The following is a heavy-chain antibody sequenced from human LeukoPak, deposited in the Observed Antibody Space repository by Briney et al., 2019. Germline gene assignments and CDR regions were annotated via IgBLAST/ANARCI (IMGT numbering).Heavy chain of an antibody. J-gene: IGHJ4*02. V-gene: IGHV1-18*01. D-gene: IGHD6-13*01. Sequence: PSVKPSCKASVYTFTSYGISCVRQAPGQGLEWMGWISASNGNTNYAQKLQGRVTMTTDTSTSTAYMELRSLRSGDTAVYYCARDRIAAAEYLGYWGQGALVTVSS. CDR1: VYTFTSYG. CDR3: ARDRIAAAEYLGY. CDR2: ISASNGNT.